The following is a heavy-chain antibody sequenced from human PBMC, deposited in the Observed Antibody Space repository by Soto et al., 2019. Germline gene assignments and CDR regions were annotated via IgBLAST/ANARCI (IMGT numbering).Heavy chain of an antibody. V-gene: IGHV1-69*01. J-gene: IGHJ5*02. CDR1: GGTFSSYA. Sequence: QVQLVQSGAEVKKPGSSVKVSCKASGGTFSSYAISWVRQAPGQGLEWMGGIIPIFGTANYAQKFQGSVTITADQSTSTAHMELSSLRSEDTAVYSCASSRYSGYVVGNWFDPCGQGTLVTVSS. CDR2: IIPIFGTA. D-gene: IGHD5-12*01. CDR3: ASSRYSGYVVGNWFDP.